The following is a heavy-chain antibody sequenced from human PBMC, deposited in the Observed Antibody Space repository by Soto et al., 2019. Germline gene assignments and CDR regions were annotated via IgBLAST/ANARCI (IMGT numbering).Heavy chain of an antibody. CDR3: ARALGPYYDFWSGLNWFDP. CDR2: INHSGST. Sequence: PSETLSLTCAVYGGSFSGYYWSWIRQPPGKGLEWIGEINHSGSTNYNPSLKSRVTISVDTSKNQFSLKLSSVTAADTAVYYCARALGPYYDFWSGLNWFDPWGQGTLVTVSS. D-gene: IGHD3-3*01. CDR1: GGSFSGYY. V-gene: IGHV4-34*01. J-gene: IGHJ5*02.